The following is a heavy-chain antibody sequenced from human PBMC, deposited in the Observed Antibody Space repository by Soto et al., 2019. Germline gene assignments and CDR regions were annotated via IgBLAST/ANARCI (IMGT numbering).Heavy chain of an antibody. J-gene: IGHJ4*02. D-gene: IGHD3-22*01. CDR1: DGSISPYY. Sequence: PSETLSLTCTVSDGSISPYYWSWIRQPPGKGLEWIGYIYYAGTTTYNPSLKSRVSISVDTSKNEVSLKLPSVTSADTAVYYCARLGGYYQALDSWGQGTVVTVSS. V-gene: IGHV4-59*08. CDR3: ARLGGYYQALDS. CDR2: IYYAGTT.